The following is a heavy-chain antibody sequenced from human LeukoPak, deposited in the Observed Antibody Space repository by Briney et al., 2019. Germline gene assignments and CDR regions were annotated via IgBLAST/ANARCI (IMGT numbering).Heavy chain of an antibody. CDR3: ATLPYCSGGSCPVYP. CDR1: GYSISNSDW. Sequence: SDTLSLTCAVSGYSISNSDWWGWIRQPPGRGLEWLGYIYYTGSPNYNPSLKSRLTMSIDTSKNQFSLKLSSVTAADTAVYYCATLPYCSGGSCPVYPWGQGTLVTVSS. D-gene: IGHD2-15*01. J-gene: IGHJ5*02. V-gene: IGHV4-28*01. CDR2: IYYTGSP.